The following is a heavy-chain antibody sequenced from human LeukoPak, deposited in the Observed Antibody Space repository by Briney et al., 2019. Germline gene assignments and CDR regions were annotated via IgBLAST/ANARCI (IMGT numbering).Heavy chain of an antibody. D-gene: IGHD2-2*01. CDR1: GFIFSSYW. CDR3: ARGQYQLL. J-gene: IGHJ4*02. Sequence: PGGSLRLSCEASGFIFSSYWMSWVRQAPGKGLEWVAKVNPDGNEKYYVDSVRGRFTISKDNPKNSVYLQMDSLKAEDTAVYYCARGQYQLLWGKGALIIVSS. V-gene: IGHV3-7*04. CDR2: VNPDGNEK.